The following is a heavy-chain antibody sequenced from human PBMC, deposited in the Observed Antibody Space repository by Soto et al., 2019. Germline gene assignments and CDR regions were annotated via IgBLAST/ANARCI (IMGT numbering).Heavy chain of an antibody. CDR1: GYKLGAYY. J-gene: IGHJ6*02. CDR2: MDPITGGT. D-gene: IGHD2-15*01. CDR3: ARGRDTPSQCYSTPAMDV. Sequence: QVQLEQSGAEVKQHGASVKVSCKASGYKLGAYYTYWVRQTPGRGLEWGGVMDPITGGTDYEERLRGRVTMTRDTSAKTVVMKIRRLRSDDTATYLCARGRDTPSQCYSTPAMDVWAQGTTGTVAS. V-gene: IGHV1-2*02.